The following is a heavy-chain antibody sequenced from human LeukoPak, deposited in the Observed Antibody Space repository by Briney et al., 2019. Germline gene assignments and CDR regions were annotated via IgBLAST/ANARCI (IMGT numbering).Heavy chain of an antibody. CDR3: ARLTMVRGVILGFVDY. J-gene: IGHJ4*02. Sequence: GESLKISCKGSRYSFTSYWIGWVRQMPGKGLEWMGIIYPGDSDTRYSPSFQGQVTISADKSISTAYLQWSSLKASDTAMYYCARLTMVRGVILGFVDYWGQGTLVTVSS. CDR2: IYPGDSDT. CDR1: RYSFTSYW. V-gene: IGHV5-51*01. D-gene: IGHD3-10*01.